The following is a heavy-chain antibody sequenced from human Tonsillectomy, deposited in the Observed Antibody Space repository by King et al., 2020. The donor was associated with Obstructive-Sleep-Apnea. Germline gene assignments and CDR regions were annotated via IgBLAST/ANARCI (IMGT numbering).Heavy chain of an antibody. D-gene: IGHD2-21*02. Sequence: GRGVGKPSETLSLTCTVSGGAISSSSDYWGWIRQPPGKGLEWIGSIYYSGSTYYNPSLKSRVTIPVDTSKNQFSLKLSSVTAADTAVYYCARAPDSDQNPSYWYFDLWGRGTLVTVSS. CDR1: GGAISSSSDY. V-gene: IGHV4-39*07. CDR2: IYYSGST. J-gene: IGHJ2*01. CDR3: ARAPDSDQNPSYWYFDL.